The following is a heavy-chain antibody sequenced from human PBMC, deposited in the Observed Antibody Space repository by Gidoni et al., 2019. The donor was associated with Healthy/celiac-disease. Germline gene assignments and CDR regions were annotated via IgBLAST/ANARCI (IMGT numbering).Heavy chain of an antibody. CDR2: IKQDGSEK. D-gene: IGHD1-1*01. CDR3: ARDLDWNDLRAFDI. J-gene: IGHJ3*02. V-gene: IGHV3-7*01. CDR1: GFTFSSYW. Sequence: EVQLVESGGGLVQPGGSLRLSCAASGFTFSSYWMSWVRQAPGKGLEWVANIKQDGSEKYYVDSVKGRFTISRDNAKNSLYLQMNSLRAEDTAVYYCARDLDWNDLRAFDIWGQGTMVTVSS.